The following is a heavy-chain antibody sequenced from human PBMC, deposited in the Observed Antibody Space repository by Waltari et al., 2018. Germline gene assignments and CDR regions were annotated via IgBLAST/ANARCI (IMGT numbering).Heavy chain of an antibody. V-gene: IGHV4-39*07. D-gene: IGHD2-15*01. Sequence: QLQLQESGPGLVKPSETLSLTCTVSGGSISSSSYYWGWIRQPPGKGLEWIGSIYYSGSTYYNPSLKSRVTISVDTSKNQFSLKLSSVTAADTAVYYCVRDGNPMGYYYYGMDVWGQGTTVTVSS. CDR3: VRDGNPMGYYYYGMDV. CDR1: GGSISSSSYY. J-gene: IGHJ6*02. CDR2: IYYSGST.